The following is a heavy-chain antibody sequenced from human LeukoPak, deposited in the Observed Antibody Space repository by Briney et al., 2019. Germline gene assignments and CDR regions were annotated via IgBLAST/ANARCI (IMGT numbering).Heavy chain of an antibody. CDR3: ARDDQQHPNWFDP. D-gene: IGHD6-13*01. CDR2: ISAYNGNT. J-gene: IGHJ5*02. CDR1: GYAFTSYG. V-gene: IGHV1-18*01. Sequence: ASVKVSCKASGYAFTSYGISWVRLAPGQGLEWMGWISAYNGNTNYAQKLQGRVTMTTDTSTSTAYMELRSLRSDDTAVYYCARDDQQHPNWFDPWGQGTLVTVSS.